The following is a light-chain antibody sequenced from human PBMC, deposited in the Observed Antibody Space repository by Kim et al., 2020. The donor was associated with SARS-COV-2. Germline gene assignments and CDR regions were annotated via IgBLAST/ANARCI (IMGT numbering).Light chain of an antibody. V-gene: IGKV1-8*01. Sequence: ASTGDRVTITCRASQGISSYLAWYQQKQGKAPKLLIYAASTLQSGVPSRFSGSGSGTDFTLTISCLQSEDFATYYCQQYYSYPITFGQGTRLEIK. CDR1: QGISSY. CDR3: QQYYSYPIT. CDR2: AAS. J-gene: IGKJ5*01.